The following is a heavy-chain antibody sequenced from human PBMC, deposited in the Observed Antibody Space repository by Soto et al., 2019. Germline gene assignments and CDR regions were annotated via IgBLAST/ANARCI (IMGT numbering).Heavy chain of an antibody. Sequence: GASVKVSCKACGYSFTSYYMRWVRQAPGQGLEWMGIINPSGGSTSYAQKFQGRVTMTRDTSTSTVYMELSSLRSEDTAVYYCARDLSGEDSSGWTKPFDYWGQGTLVTVPQ. D-gene: IGHD6-19*01. CDR1: GYSFTSYY. CDR2: INPSGGST. V-gene: IGHV1-46*01. J-gene: IGHJ4*02. CDR3: ARDLSGEDSSGWTKPFDY.